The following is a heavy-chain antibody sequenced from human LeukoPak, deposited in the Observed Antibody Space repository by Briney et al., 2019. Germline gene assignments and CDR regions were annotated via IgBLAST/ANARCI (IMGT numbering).Heavy chain of an antibody. J-gene: IGHJ6*02. Sequence: GESLKISCAASGFTFSSFAMSWVRQAPGKGLEWVSAINFYADSVKGRFTISRDNFKNTLYLQMNSLRAEDTAVYYCAKDFWSMVGYMDVWGQGTTVSVSS. CDR1: GFTFSSFA. CDR2: IN. D-gene: IGHD3-3*01. CDR3: AKDFWSMVGYMDV. V-gene: IGHV3-23*01.